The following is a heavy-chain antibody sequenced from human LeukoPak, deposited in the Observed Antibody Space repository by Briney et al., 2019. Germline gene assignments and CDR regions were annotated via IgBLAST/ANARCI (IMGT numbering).Heavy chain of an antibody. CDR1: GGSISSGSYY. V-gene: IGHV4-61*02. D-gene: IGHD6-13*01. Sequence: SQTLSLTCTVSGGSISSGSYYWSWIRQPAGKGLEWIGRIYTSGSTNYNPSLKSRVTISVDTSKNQFSLKLSSVTAADTAVYYCARDRLTEGIDYWGQGTLVTVSS. CDR3: ARDRLTEGIDY. CDR2: IYTSGST. J-gene: IGHJ4*02.